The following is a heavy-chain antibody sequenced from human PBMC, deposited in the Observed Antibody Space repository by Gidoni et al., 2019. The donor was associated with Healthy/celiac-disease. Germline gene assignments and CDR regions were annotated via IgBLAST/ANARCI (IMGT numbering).Heavy chain of an antibody. CDR1: GFTFSNAC. Sequence: EVQLVESGGGLVKPGGSLRLSCAASGFTFSNACMSWVGQAPGKGLEWVGRIKSKTDGGTTDYAAPVKGRFTISRDDSKNTLYLQMNSLKTEDTAVYYCTTAPYPVPAAIGGWFDPWGQGTLVTVSS. J-gene: IGHJ5*02. CDR2: IKSKTDGGTT. V-gene: IGHV3-15*01. CDR3: TTAPYPVPAAIGGWFDP. D-gene: IGHD2-2*02.